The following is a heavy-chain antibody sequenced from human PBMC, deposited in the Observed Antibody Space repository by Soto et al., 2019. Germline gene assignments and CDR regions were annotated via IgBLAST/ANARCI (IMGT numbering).Heavy chain of an antibody. D-gene: IGHD3-22*01. CDR2: MSGTSGNT. J-gene: IGHJ4*02. CDR1: GFTFRTYA. V-gene: IGHV3-23*01. Sequence: LRLSCAASGFTFRTYAMSWVRQAPGKGLDWVSAMSGTSGNTYYADSVKGRFTISRDNSKNKLFLQMSSLRAEDTAVYYCAKGIVYYYDSSGYFAYWGQGTLVTVSS. CDR3: AKGIVYYYDSSGYFAY.